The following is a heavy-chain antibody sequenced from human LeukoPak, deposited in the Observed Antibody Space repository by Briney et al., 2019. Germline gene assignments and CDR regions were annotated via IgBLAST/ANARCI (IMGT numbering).Heavy chain of an antibody. CDR3: ARSKTGEYDAFDI. CDR2: IIPIFGTA. V-gene: IGHV1-69*13. D-gene: IGHD7-27*01. J-gene: IGHJ3*02. Sequence: ASVKVSCKASGGTFSSYAISWVRQAPGQGLEWMGGIIPIFGTANYAQKFQGRVTITADESTSTAYMELSGLRSEDTAVYYCARSKTGEYDAFDIWGQGTMVTVSS. CDR1: GGTFSSYA.